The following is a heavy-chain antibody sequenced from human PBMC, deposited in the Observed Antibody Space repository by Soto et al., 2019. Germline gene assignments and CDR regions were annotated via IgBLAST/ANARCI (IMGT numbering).Heavy chain of an antibody. V-gene: IGHV3-33*06. CDR1: GFTFSSYG. CDR2: IWYDGSNK. Sequence: GGSLRLSCAASGFTFSSYGMHWVRQAPGKGLEWVAVIWYDGSNKYYADSVKGRFTISRDNSKNTLYLQMNILRAEDTAVYYCAKTTYGSGPDSYYMDVWGKGTTVTVSS. D-gene: IGHD3-10*01. CDR3: AKTTYGSGPDSYYMDV. J-gene: IGHJ6*03.